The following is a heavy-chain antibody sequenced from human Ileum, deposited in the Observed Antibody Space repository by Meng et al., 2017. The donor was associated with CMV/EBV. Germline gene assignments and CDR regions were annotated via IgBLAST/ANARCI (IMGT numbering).Heavy chain of an antibody. CDR2: IKEEGSEK. D-gene: IGHD2-15*01. Sequence: GGSLRLSCAASGFTFGTYAMSWVRQAPGKGLEWVANIKEEGSEKYYVDSVKGRFTISRDNAKNSLFLQMNSLRAEDTAVYYCAGGSRPGGSRYYPLDYWGQGTLVTVSS. CDR3: AGGSRPGGSRYYPLDY. CDR1: GFTFGTYA. J-gene: IGHJ4*02. V-gene: IGHV3-7*01.